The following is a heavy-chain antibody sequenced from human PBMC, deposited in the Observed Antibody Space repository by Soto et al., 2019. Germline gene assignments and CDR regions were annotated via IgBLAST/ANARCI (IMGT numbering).Heavy chain of an antibody. CDR2: ISASTRNT. J-gene: IGHJ2*01. CDR1: GYTFSDYA. Sequence: QVQLVQSGGEVKKPGASVKVSCQASGYTFSDYAISWVRQAPGQGLEGMGWISASTRNTDQAQNFQGRGMLTLDTSTNTAYMELRSLRSDDTAVYYCVGCYCSVGSCYACWHFDLWGRGTLVTVSS. CDR3: VGCYCSVGSCYACWHFDL. V-gene: IGHV1-18*01. D-gene: IGHD2-15*01.